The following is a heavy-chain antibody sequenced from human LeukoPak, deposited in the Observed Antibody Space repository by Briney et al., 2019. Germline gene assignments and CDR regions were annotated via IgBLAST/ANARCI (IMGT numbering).Heavy chain of an antibody. D-gene: IGHD3-10*01. J-gene: IGHJ4*02. CDR2: INTNTGDP. V-gene: IGHV7-4-1*02. CDR3: ARNNADGEGRFGY. CDR1: GYSFTNYA. Sequence: ASVKVSCKASGYSFTNYAMNWVRQAPGQGLEWMGWINTNTGDPTYARGFTGRFVFSLDTSVSTAYLQISSLKAEDTAVYYCARNNADGEGRFGYWGQGTLVTVSS.